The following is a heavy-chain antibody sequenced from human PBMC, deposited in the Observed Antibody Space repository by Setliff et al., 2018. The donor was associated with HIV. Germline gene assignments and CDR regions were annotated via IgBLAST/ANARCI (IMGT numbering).Heavy chain of an antibody. Sequence: PSETLSLTCTVSGGSISSSNYYWGWIRQPPEKGLEWIGDFYYSGTTYYNPSLKSRATISVDTSQNQFSLRLSSVTAADAAVYHCARFVLAWFDFSTGAVEVTDPYAFDFWGQGILVTVSS. J-gene: IGHJ4*02. D-gene: IGHD2-21*02. CDR3: ARFVLAWFDFSTGAVEVTDPYAFDF. CDR1: GGSISSSNYY. V-gene: IGHV4-39*01. CDR2: FYYSGTT.